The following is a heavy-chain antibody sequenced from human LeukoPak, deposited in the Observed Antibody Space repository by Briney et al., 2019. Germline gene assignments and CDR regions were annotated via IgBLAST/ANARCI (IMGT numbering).Heavy chain of an antibody. J-gene: IGHJ4*02. CDR1: GFTFSSYA. V-gene: IGHV3-66*01. Sequence: AGGSLRLSCAASGFTFSSYAMSWVRQAPGKGLEWVSIIYSGGNTYYTDSVKGRFTISRDNSKNRLYLQMNSLRAEDTAVYYCARDTPGYWGQGTVVAVSS. CDR3: ARDTPGY. CDR2: IYSGGNT.